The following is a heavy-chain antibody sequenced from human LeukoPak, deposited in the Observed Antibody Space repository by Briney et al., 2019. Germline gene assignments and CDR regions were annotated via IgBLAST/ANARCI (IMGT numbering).Heavy chain of an antibody. J-gene: IGHJ6*02. CDR2: ISAYNGNT. CDR1: GYTFTGYY. D-gene: IGHD6-13*01. CDR3: ARVVGLYSSSWYSYYGMDV. Sequence: ASVKVSCKASGYTFTGYYMHWVRQAPGQGLEWMGWISAYNGNTNYAQKLQGRVTMTTDTSTSTAYMELRSLRSDDTAVYYCARVVGLYSSSWYSYYGMDVWGQGTTVTVSS. V-gene: IGHV1-18*04.